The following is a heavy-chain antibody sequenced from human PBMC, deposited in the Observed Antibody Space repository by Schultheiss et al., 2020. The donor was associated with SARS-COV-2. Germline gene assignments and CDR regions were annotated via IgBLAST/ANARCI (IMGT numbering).Heavy chain of an antibody. D-gene: IGHD6-6*01. CDR2: INPNSGGT. CDR1: GYTFTGYY. V-gene: IGHV1-2*04. J-gene: IGHJ6*02. Sequence: ASVKVSCKASGYTFTGYYMHWVRQAPGQGLEWMGWINPNSGGTNYAQKFQGWVTMTRDTSISTAYMELSRLRSDDTAVYYCARLAAARPSSILYYYYGMDVWGQGTTVTVSS. CDR3: ARLAAARPSSILYYYYGMDV.